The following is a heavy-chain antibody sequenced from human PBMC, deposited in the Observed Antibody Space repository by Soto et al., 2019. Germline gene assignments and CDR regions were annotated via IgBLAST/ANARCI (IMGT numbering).Heavy chain of an antibody. CDR1: GFTFSDSA. CDR2: VTVSGDTS. CDR3: AKHGCSYPACYPYYYYVDV. J-gene: IGHJ6*03. Sequence: EVQLLESGGGLAQPGGSLRLSCAASGFTFSDSALSWVRQGTGKGLEWVSSVTVSGDTSYYADSVEGRFTISRDNTNNTRYLQMNSLRADDTAVYYFAKHGCSYPACYPYYYYVDVWGEGATVTVSS. D-gene: IGHD2-15*01. V-gene: IGHV3-23*01.